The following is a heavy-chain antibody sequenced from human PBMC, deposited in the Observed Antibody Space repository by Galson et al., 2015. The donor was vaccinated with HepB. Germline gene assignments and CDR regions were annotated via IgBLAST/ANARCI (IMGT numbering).Heavy chain of an antibody. Sequence: SLRLSCAASGFTFSSYAMSWVRQAPGKGLEWVSAISGSGGSTYYADSVKGRFTISRDNSKNTLYLQMNSLRAEDTAVYYCAKLAPPDYYDSSGYYFDYWGQGTLVTVSS. CDR2: ISGSGGST. CDR3: AKLAPPDYYDSSGYYFDY. CDR1: GFTFSSYA. D-gene: IGHD3-22*01. J-gene: IGHJ4*02. V-gene: IGHV3-23*01.